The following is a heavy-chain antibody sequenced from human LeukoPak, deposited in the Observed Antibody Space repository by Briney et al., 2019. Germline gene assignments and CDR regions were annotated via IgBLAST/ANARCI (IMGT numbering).Heavy chain of an antibody. V-gene: IGHV3-33*03. CDR3: SILTGIAAAG. CDR1: GFTFSSYG. J-gene: IGHJ4*02. CDR2: IWYDGSNK. D-gene: IGHD6-13*01. Sequence: GGSLRLSCAASGFTFSSYGMHWVRQAPGKGLEWVEFIWYDGSNKYYVDSVKGRFTIARDNAKNTLYLQMNSLRAEDTAIYYCSILTGIAAAGWGQGTLVTVSS.